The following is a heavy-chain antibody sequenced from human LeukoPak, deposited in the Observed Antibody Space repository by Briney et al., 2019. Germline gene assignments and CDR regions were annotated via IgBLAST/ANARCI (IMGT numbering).Heavy chain of an antibody. CDR1: GYTFTGDQ. CDR3: AREESYMDV. J-gene: IGHJ6*03. V-gene: IGHV1-2*02. Sequence: GASVKVSCKASGYTFTGDQIYWLRQAPGQGLEWVGWIKPSSGDTLYEQKFQGRVTMTRDKSISSAYMELSSLRSDDTAVYYCAREESYMDVWGKGTTVTVSS. D-gene: IGHD3-10*01. CDR2: IKPSSGDT.